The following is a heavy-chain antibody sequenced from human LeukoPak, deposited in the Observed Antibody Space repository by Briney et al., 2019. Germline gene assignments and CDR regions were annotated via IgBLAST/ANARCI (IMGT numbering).Heavy chain of an antibody. J-gene: IGHJ4*02. CDR2: IFPGDSDT. V-gene: IGHV5-51*01. D-gene: IGHD6-19*01. CDR1: GYSFTNYW. Sequence: GESLKISCKGSGYSFTNYWIGWVRQMPGKGLEWMGIIFPGDSDTRYSPSFQGQVTISADKSVSTAYLQWSSLKASDTAMYYCARAGPAVAERYFDYWGQGTLVTVSS. CDR3: ARAGPAVAERYFDY.